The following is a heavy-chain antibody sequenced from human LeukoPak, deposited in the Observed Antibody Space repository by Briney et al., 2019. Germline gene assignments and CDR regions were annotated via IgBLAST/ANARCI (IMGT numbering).Heavy chain of an antibody. D-gene: IGHD1-7*01. Sequence: GGSLRLSCAASGVTLSTYAMSWARQAPGKGLEWVSGISSSGSGDNTYYADSVKGRFTISRDSSKNTLFLHMNTLRAEDTAIYYCARGQHNWNYVCDYWGQGTLVTVSS. CDR3: ARGQHNWNYVCDY. CDR2: ISSSGSGDNT. CDR1: GVTLSTYA. J-gene: IGHJ4*02. V-gene: IGHV3-23*01.